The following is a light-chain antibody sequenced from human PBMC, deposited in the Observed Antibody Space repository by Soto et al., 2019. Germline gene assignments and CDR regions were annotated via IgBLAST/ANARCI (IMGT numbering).Light chain of an antibody. V-gene: IGLV2-8*01. CDR3: SSYAGSKV. CDR2: EVS. CDR1: SSDVGGYNY. J-gene: IGLJ1*01. Sequence: QSVLTQPASVSGSPGQSITISCTGSSSDVGGYNYVSWYQQHPGKAPKLMIYEVSKRPSGVPDRFSGSKSGNTASLTVFGFQAEDEADYYCSSYAGSKVFGTGTKVTVL.